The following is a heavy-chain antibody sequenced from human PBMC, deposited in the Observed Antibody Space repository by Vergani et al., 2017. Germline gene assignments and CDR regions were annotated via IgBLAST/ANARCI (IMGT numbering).Heavy chain of an antibody. CDR1: GYTFTSYA. J-gene: IGHJ3*02. V-gene: IGHV7-4-1*02. Sequence: VQLVQSGAEVKKPGASVKVSCRASGYTFTSYAMNWVRQAPGQGLEWMGWINTNTGNPTYAQGFTGRFVFSLATSVSTAYLQISSLKAEDTAVYDCAREDYGDSPGGAFDIWGQGTMVTVSS. CDR2: INTNTGNP. CDR3: AREDYGDSPGGAFDI. D-gene: IGHD4-17*01.